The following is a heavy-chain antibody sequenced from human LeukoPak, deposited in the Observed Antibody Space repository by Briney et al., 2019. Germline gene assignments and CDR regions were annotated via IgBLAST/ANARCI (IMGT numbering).Heavy chain of an antibody. J-gene: IGHJ6*03. CDR2: INSDGSST. D-gene: IGHD3-10*01. CDR1: GFTFSSYW. CDR3: ARVSSKATVRGLITKKNYYYYYMDV. V-gene: IGHV3-74*01. Sequence: GGSLRLSCAASGFTFSSYWMHWVRQAPGKGLVWVSRINSDGSSTSYADSVKGRFTISRDNAKDSLYLQMNSLRAEDTAVYYCARVSSKATVRGLITKKNYYYYYMDVWGKGTTVTISS.